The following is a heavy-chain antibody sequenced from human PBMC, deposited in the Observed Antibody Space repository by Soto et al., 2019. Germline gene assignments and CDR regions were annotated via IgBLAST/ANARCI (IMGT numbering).Heavy chain of an antibody. Sequence: SETLSLTCTVSGGSISSSSYYWGWIRQPPGKGLEWIGSIYYSGSTYYNPSLKSRVTISVDTSKNQFSLKLSSVTAADTAVYYCARRPLYYDILTGANDAFDIWGQGTMVTVSS. J-gene: IGHJ3*02. V-gene: IGHV4-39*01. CDR2: IYYSGST. CDR3: ARRPLYYDILTGANDAFDI. D-gene: IGHD3-9*01. CDR1: GGSISSSSYY.